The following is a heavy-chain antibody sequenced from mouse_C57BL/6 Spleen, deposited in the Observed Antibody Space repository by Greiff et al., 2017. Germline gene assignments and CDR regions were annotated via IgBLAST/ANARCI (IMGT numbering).Heavy chain of an antibody. CDR1: GFTFSDYY. V-gene: IGHV5-16*01. CDR2: INYDGSST. D-gene: IGHD2-3*01. J-gene: IGHJ4*01. CDR3: ARYGYYAYYAMDY. Sequence: EVKLMESEGGLVQPGSSMKLSCTASGFTFSDYYMAWVRQVPEKGLEWVANINYDGSSTYYLDSLKSRFIISRDNAKNILYLQMSSLKSEDTATYYCARYGYYAYYAMDYWGQGTSVTVSS.